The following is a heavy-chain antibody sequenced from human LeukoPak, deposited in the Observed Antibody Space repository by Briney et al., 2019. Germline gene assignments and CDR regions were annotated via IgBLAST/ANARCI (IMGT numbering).Heavy chain of an antibody. Sequence: GGSLRLSCAASGFTFSRHSMSWVRQAPGKGLEWVSSISSSSNYIYYADSVKGRFTISRDNAKNSLYLQMNSLRAEDTAVYYCARDLVPQKGPVDYWGQGTLVTVSS. CDR3: ARDLVPQKGPVDY. J-gene: IGHJ4*02. CDR2: ISSSSNYI. V-gene: IGHV3-21*01. CDR1: GFTFSRHS.